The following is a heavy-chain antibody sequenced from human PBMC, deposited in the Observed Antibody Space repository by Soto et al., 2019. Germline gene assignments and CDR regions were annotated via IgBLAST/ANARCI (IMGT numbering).Heavy chain of an antibody. CDR2: INHSGST. CDR1: DGSFSDYY. D-gene: IGHD3-22*01. CDR3: ARHGMDYYDSSGYYYSPYYFDY. V-gene: IGHV4-34*01. J-gene: IGHJ4*02. Sequence: LQTISLTYAVYDGSFSDYYWHRIRQPPGKGLEWIGEINHSGSTNYNPSLKSRVTISLDTSKNQFSLKLSSVTAADTAVYYCARHGMDYYDSSGYYYSPYYFDYWGQGPLVTVSS.